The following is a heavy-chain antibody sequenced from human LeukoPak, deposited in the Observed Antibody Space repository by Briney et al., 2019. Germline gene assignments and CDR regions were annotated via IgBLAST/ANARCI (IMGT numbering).Heavy chain of an antibody. CDR2: IVGSGDST. Sequence: GGSLRLSCAASGFTFSSFAMSWVRQAPGKGLEWVSTIVGSGDSTYYADSVKGRFTISRDNSKNTLYLQMNSLRAEDTAVYYCARDEYDSSGYGALLRNYYYYGMDVWGQGTTVTVSS. CDR3: ARDEYDSSGYGALLRNYYYYGMDV. CDR1: GFTFSSFA. D-gene: IGHD3-22*01. J-gene: IGHJ6*02. V-gene: IGHV3-23*01.